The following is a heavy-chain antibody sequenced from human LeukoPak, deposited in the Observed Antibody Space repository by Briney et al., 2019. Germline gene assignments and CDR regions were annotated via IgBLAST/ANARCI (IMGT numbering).Heavy chain of an antibody. Sequence: GRPLRLSCAASGFTFSSYGMHWVRQAPGKGLEWVAVIWYDGSNKYYADSVKGRFTISRDNSKNTLYLQMNSLRAEDTAVYYCARETYGDYGSVYYFDYWGQGTLVTVSS. V-gene: IGHV3-33*01. J-gene: IGHJ4*02. D-gene: IGHD4-17*01. CDR3: ARETYGDYGSVYYFDY. CDR2: IWYDGSNK. CDR1: GFTFSSYG.